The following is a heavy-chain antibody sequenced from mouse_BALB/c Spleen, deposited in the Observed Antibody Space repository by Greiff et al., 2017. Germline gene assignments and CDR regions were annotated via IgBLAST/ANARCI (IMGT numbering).Heavy chain of an antibody. Sequence: DVKLVESGGGLVQPGGSRKLSCAASGFTFSSFGMHWVRQAPEKGLEWVAYISSGSSTIYYADTVKGRFTISRDNPKNTLFLQMTSLRSEDTAMYYCARSEREQRYYYAMDYWGQGTSVTVSS. D-gene: IGHD1-1*01. CDR3: ARSEREQRYYYAMDY. V-gene: IGHV5-17*02. J-gene: IGHJ4*01. CDR2: ISSGSSTI. CDR1: GFTFSSFG.